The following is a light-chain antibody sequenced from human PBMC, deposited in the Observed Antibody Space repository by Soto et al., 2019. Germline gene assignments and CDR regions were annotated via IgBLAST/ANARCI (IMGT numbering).Light chain of an antibody. J-gene: IGLJ1*01. CDR3: CSYAGSFYV. V-gene: IGLV1-40*01. CDR1: SSNFGAGYE. Sequence: QSVLTQPPSVSGAPGQRVTISCTGSSSNFGAGYEVHWYKQLPGAAPTLVIFNNLNRPSGVPERFSGSKSGTSASLVISGLQAEDEADYYCCSYAGSFYVFGTGTKLTVL. CDR2: NNL.